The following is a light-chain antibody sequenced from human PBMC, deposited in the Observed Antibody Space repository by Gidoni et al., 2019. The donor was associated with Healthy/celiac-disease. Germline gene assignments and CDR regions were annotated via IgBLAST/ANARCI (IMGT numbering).Light chain of an antibody. J-gene: IGKJ4*01. CDR3: QQYDNLPLT. CDR2: DAS. Sequence: DSQMTQSPSSLSASVGDRVTITCQASQDISNYLNWYQQKPEKAPKLLIYDASNLETGVPSRFSGSGSGTDFTFTISSLQPEDIATYYCQQYDNLPLTFXGXTKVEIK. CDR1: QDISNY. V-gene: IGKV1-33*01.